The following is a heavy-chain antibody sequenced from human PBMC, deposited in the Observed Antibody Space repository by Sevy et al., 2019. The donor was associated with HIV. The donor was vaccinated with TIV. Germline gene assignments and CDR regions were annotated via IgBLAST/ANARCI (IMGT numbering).Heavy chain of an antibody. D-gene: IGHD2-21*02. V-gene: IGHV4-38-2*01. J-gene: IGHJ6*02. CDR2: TYHGGST. Sequence: SETLSLTCGVSNFSISSGYYWGWIRQTPGKGLEWIANTYHGGSTYYNPSLKSRVAISVDTSTNKLSLRLSSVTAADTAVYYCARQSGGDRLDYYGMDVWGQGTTVTVSS. CDR3: ARQSGGDRLDYYGMDV. CDR1: NFSISSGYY.